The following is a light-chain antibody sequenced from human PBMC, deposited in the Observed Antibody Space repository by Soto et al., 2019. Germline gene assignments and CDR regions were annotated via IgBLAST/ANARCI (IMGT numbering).Light chain of an antibody. CDR1: QGISTY. V-gene: IGKV1-27*01. Sequence: DIQMTQSPSSLSASVGDRVTITCRASQGISTYVAWYQQKPGKVPKLLIYAASTLQSGVQSRFSGRGSGTDFTLTIRSVQPEDVATYYCQKYDTAPLTFGGGTKVEIK. CDR2: AAS. J-gene: IGKJ4*01. CDR3: QKYDTAPLT.